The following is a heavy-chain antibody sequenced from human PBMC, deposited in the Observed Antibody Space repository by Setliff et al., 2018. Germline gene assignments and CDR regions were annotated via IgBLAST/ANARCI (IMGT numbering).Heavy chain of an antibody. V-gene: IGHV1-2*02. Sequence: ASVKVSCKASGYSFTDYYMYWVRQAPGQGLEWMGWINSNGGGTNYAQKFQSRVTMTTDTFTNTAYMELRSLRSDDTAVYYCARDRGLEADVVSLINMGDFWGQGTLVTVSS. CDR3: ARDRGLEADVVSLINMGDF. CDR2: INSNGGGT. CDR1: GYSFTDYY. D-gene: IGHD2-21*01. J-gene: IGHJ4*02.